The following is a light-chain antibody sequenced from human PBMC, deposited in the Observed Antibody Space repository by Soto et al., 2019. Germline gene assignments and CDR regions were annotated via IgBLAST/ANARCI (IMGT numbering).Light chain of an antibody. CDR3: QQSYSTPLT. CDR1: QSISSY. V-gene: IGKV1-39*01. CDR2: AAS. J-gene: IGKJ4*01. Sequence: DIQMTQSPSSLSASVGDRVTITCRASQSISSYLSWCQQKPGKAPKLLIYAASTLQSGVPSRFNGSGSGTVFTLIISSLQPEDFATYYCQQSYSTPLTFGGGTKVDIK.